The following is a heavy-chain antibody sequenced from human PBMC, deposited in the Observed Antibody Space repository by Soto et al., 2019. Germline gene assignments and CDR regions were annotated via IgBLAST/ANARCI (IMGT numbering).Heavy chain of an antibody. CDR2: MSYEGSNK. D-gene: IGHD1-20*01. J-gene: IGHJ5*01. V-gene: IGHV3-30*03. CDR1: ACTLRPYW. CDR3: APVYRSISLPDAFDT. Sequence: ASACTLRPYWNHCVRHVPDPPMERVALMSYEGSNKYYADSVKCRCTISRDNSKNTLYLQMNSLRAEDTAVYYCAPVYRSISLPDAFDTWG.